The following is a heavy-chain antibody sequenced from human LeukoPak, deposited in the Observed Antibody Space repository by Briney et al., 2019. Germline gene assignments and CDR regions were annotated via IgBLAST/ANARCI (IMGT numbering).Heavy chain of an antibody. CDR2: IYYSGST. CDR1: GGSISNYY. Sequence: SETLSLTCTVSGGSISNYYWSWIRQPPGKGLEWIGYIYYSGSTNYNPSLKSRVTISVDTSKNQFSLKLSSVTAADTAVYYCARAGGYSGYDSLYYYYGMDVWGQGTTVTVSS. V-gene: IGHV4-59*12. CDR3: ARAGGYSGYDSLYYYYGMDV. D-gene: IGHD5-12*01. J-gene: IGHJ6*02.